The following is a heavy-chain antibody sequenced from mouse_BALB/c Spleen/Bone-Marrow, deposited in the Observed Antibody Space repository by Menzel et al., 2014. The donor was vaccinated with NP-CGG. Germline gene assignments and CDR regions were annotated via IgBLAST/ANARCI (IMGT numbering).Heavy chain of an antibody. D-gene: IGHD2-14*01. CDR1: GFTFSSYD. J-gene: IGHJ3*01. Sequence: EVQLVESGGVLVQPGGSLKLSCAASGFTFSSYDMSWVRQTPDKRLELVATINTNGGTTYYPDSVKGRFTISRDNAKSTLYLQMSSLKSADTAIYYCARNRYDWFAYWGQGTLVTGSA. CDR3: ARNRYDWFAY. V-gene: IGHV5-6-3*01. CDR2: INTNGGTT.